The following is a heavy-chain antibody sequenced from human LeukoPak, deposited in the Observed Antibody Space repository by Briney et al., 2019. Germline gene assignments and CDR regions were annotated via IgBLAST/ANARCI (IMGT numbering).Heavy chain of an antibody. CDR3: ARDILDVGATHYFDY. D-gene: IGHD1-26*01. CDR2: IHSSGSA. V-gene: IGHV4-59*01. Sequence: MPSETLSLTCRVAGASITTYYWSWIRQPPGKGLEYIGQIHSSGSANYNPALKSRVAMSLDASKNQYSLTVSSVTAADTAIYYCARDILDVGATHYFDYWGQGSLLTVSS. J-gene: IGHJ4*02. CDR1: GASITTYY.